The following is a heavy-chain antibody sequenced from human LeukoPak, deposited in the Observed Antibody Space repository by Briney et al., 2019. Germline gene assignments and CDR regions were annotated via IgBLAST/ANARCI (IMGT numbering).Heavy chain of an antibody. CDR3: ARDGNGPTVGATRDYAFDI. Sequence: PSETLSLTCTVSGGSISSSSYYWGWIRQPPGRGREWIGSIYDRGSTYYNPSLKSRATISVDTSKNQFSLKLSSVTAADTAVYHCARDGNGPTVGATRDYAFDIWGQGTMVTVSS. J-gene: IGHJ3*02. CDR1: GGSISSSSYY. CDR2: IYDRGST. V-gene: IGHV4-39*07. D-gene: IGHD1-26*01.